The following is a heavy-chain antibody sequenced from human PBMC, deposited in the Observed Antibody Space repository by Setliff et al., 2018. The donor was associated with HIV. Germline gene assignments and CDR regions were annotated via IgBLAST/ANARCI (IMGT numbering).Heavy chain of an antibody. CDR3: ARGRGAYDFWTSDNYYMGV. CDR2: INAANGDT. J-gene: IGHJ6*03. CDR1: RYTFSTYA. Sequence: ASVKVSCKASRYTFSTYAFHWVRQAPGQGLEWMGWINAANGDTKYSQKFQGRVTITRDKSASTAYMELSSLRFEDTAVYYCARGRGAYDFWTSDNYYMGVWGNGTTVTVSS. D-gene: IGHD3-3*01. V-gene: IGHV1-3*01.